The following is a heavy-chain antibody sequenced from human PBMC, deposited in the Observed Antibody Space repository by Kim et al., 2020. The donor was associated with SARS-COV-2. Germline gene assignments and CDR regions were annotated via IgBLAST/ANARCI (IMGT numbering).Heavy chain of an antibody. Sequence: GGSLRLSCTASGFTFGDYAMSLVRQAPGKGLEWVGFIRSKAYGGTTEYAASVKGRFTISRDDSKSIAYLQMNSLKTEDTAVYYCHTDYGDYVHFDYWGQGTLVTVSS. V-gene: IGHV3-49*04. CDR3: HTDYGDYVHFDY. D-gene: IGHD4-17*01. J-gene: IGHJ4*02. CDR2: IRSKAYGGTT. CDR1: GFTFGDYA.